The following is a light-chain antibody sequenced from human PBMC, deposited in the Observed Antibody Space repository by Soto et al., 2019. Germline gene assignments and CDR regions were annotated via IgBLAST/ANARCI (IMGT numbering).Light chain of an antibody. V-gene: IGKV3-20*01. CDR2: GAS. CDR3: QHYVTSSIT. CDR1: QSVTSTS. J-gene: IGKJ5*01. Sequence: EIVLTHSPGTLSLSPWERATLSWRASQSVTSTSLARYQQKPGQAPRLLMYGASSRATGTPDRISGGGSGTDFTLTISRLEPEDFAVYYCQHYVTSSITFGQGTRLEIK.